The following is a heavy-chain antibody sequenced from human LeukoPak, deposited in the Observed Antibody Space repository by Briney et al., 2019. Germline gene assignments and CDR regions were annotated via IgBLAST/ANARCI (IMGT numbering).Heavy chain of an antibody. CDR2: ISTNGGST. CDR1: GFTFSSYA. J-gene: IGHJ4*02. CDR3: VKGAGGSGYYSYFDY. V-gene: IGHV3-64D*09. D-gene: IGHD3-22*01. Sequence: GGSLGLSCSASGFTFSSYAMHWVRQAPGKGMEYVSGISTNGGSTYYAESVKGRFTISRDNSKNTLYLQMSSLRPEDTAVYYCVKGAGGSGYYSYFDYWGQGALVAVSS.